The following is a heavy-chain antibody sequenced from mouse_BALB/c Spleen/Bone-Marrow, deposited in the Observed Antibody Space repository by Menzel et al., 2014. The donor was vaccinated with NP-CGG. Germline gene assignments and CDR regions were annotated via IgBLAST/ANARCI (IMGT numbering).Heavy chain of an antibody. V-gene: IGHV1-54*01. CDR2: INPGSGGT. J-gene: IGHJ4*01. D-gene: IGHD1-3*01. CDR1: GYAFTNYL. Sequence: VQLQQSGAELVRPGTSVKVSCKASGYAFTNYLIEWVKQRPGQGLEWIGVINPGSGGTNYNEKFKAKATLTADISSSTTFMQISNVTSEHSTVCFCGRCLTKTSAMDYWGQGTSVAISS. CDR3: GRCLTKTSAMDY.